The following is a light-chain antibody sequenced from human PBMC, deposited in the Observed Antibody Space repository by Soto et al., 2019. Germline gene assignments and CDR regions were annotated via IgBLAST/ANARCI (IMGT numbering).Light chain of an antibody. CDR1: PRVSSN. V-gene: IGKV3-11*01. J-gene: IGKJ1*01. CDR3: QQRSNWPPEWT. Sequence: SPATLSVPPWERAPHSCNASPRVSSNVAWYQQKPGQAPRLLIYDASNRATGIPARFSGSGSGTDFTLTINSLEPEDFAVYYCQQRSNWPPEWTFGQGTKVDIK. CDR2: DAS.